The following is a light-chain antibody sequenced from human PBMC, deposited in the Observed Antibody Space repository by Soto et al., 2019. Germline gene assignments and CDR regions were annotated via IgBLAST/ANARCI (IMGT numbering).Light chain of an antibody. CDR2: DVS. CDR3: SSYSTISTV. Sequence: QSVLTQPAAVSGSPGQSITISCTGTRSDVGGYNYVSWYQQHPGKAPKLIIYDVSDQPSGVSNRFSGSKSGNTASLTISGLQAEDEADYYCSSYSTISTVFGTGTKLTVL. J-gene: IGLJ1*01. V-gene: IGLV2-14*03. CDR1: RSDVGGYNY.